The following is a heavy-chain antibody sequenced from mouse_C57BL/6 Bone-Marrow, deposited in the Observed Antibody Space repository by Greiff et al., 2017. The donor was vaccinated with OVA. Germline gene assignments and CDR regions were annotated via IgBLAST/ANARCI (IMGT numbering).Heavy chain of an antibody. V-gene: IGHV1-66*01. J-gene: IGHJ2*01. D-gene: IGHD2-4*01. CDR1: GYSFTSYY. CDR3: ARENYDYDGYFDY. CDR2: ISPGSGNT. Sequence: QVQLQQSGPELVKPGASVKISCKASGYSFTSYYIHWVKQRPGQGLEWIGWISPGSGNTQYNEKFKGKATLTADTSSSTSYMQLSSLTSEDSAVYYCARENYDYDGYFDYWGQGTTLTVSS.